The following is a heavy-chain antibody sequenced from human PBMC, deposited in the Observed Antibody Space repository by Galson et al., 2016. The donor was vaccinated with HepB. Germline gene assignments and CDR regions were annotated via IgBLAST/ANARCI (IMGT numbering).Heavy chain of an antibody. J-gene: IGHJ4*02. D-gene: IGHD1-26*01. CDR1: GYTFTTYG. V-gene: IGHV1-18*04. CDR3: ARSIVRATYYFDY. CDR2: ISAYNGDT. Sequence: SVKVSCKASGYTFTTYGFSWVRQAPGQGLEWMGWISAYNGDTNYAQRLQDRVTMTTDTSTSTAYMELRSLRSDDTAVYYCARSIVRATYYFDYWGQGTLVTVSS.